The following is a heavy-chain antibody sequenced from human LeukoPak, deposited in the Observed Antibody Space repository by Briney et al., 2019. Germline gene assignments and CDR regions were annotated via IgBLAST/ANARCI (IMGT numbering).Heavy chain of an antibody. CDR2: ISANGGNT. Sequence: ASVTVSFTPSVSSFPINGISWVRQAPGQGREWMGWISANGGNTNYAQKFQDRVTLTTDTSTSTAYMEQRSLISYYTAVYYCARDVNYAFDYWGQGTLVTVSS. CDR3: ARDVNYAFDY. D-gene: IGHD3-16*01. CDR1: VSSFPING. J-gene: IGHJ4*02. V-gene: IGHV1-18*01.